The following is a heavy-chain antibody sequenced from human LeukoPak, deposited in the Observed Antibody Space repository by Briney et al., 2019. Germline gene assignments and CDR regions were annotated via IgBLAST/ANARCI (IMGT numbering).Heavy chain of an antibody. D-gene: IGHD6-13*01. Sequence: GGSLRLSCAASGFTVSSNYMNWVRQAPGKGLEWISVIYSGGSTYYADSVKGRFTISRDNSKNTLYLQMNSLRAEDTAVYYCARVSSSWYHGMDVWGQGTTVTVSS. CDR2: IYSGGST. CDR1: GFTVSSNY. V-gene: IGHV3-53*01. CDR3: ARVSSSWYHGMDV. J-gene: IGHJ6*02.